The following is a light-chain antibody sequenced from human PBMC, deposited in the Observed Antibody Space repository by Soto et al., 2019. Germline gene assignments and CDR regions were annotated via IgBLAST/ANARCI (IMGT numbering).Light chain of an antibody. V-gene: IGLV4-69*01. CDR1: SGHSTYA. CDR3: QTWGTGIVL. J-gene: IGLJ2*01. CDR2: VNSDGSH. Sequence: QLVLTQSASASASLGASVKLTCTRSSGHSTYAIAWHQQQPEKGPRYLMKVNSDGSHSKGDGIPDRFSGSSSGAERYLTISSLQSEDEADYYCQTWGTGIVLFGGGTKLTVL.